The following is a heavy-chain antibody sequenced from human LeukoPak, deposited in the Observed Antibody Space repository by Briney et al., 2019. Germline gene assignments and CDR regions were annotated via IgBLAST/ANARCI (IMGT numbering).Heavy chain of an antibody. CDR1: GFTFSSYS. CDR2: ISSSSSTI. V-gene: IGHV3-48*01. CDR3: AKSLWTVVTTDAFDI. D-gene: IGHD4-23*01. Sequence: PGGSLRLSCAASGFTFSSYSMNWVRQAPGKGLEWVSYISSSSSTIYYADSVKGRFTISRDNSKNTLYLQMNSLRAEDTAVYYCAKSLWTVVTTDAFDIWGQGTMVTVSS. J-gene: IGHJ3*02.